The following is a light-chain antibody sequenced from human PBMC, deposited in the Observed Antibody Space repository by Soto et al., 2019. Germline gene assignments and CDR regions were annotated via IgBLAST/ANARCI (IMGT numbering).Light chain of an antibody. CDR2: AAS. V-gene: IGKV1-8*01. Sequence: AIRMTQSPSSLSASTGDRVTITCRASQGISSYLAWYQQKPGKAPKLLIYAASTLQSGVPSRFSGSGSGTAFTLTISCLQSEDFATYYCQQYYSYLEVTFGPGTKVDIK. CDR1: QGISSY. CDR3: QQYYSYLEVT. J-gene: IGKJ3*01.